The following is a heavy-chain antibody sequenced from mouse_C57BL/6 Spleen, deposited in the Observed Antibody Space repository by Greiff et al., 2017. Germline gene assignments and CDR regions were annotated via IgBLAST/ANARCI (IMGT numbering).Heavy chain of an antibody. CDR2: ISSGSSTI. CDR3: ARRIDYGSSPRYAMDY. V-gene: IGHV5-17*01. CDR1: GFTFSDYG. Sequence: EVHLVESGGGLVKPGGSLKLSCAASGFTFSDYGMHWVRQAPEKGLEWVAYISSGSSTIYYADTVKGRFTISRDNAKNTLFLQMTSLRSEDTAMYYCARRIDYGSSPRYAMDYWGQGTSVTVSS. D-gene: IGHD1-1*01. J-gene: IGHJ4*01.